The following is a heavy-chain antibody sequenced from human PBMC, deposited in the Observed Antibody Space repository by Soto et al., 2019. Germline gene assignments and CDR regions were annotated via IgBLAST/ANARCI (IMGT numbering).Heavy chain of an antibody. CDR2: ISAYNGNT. Sequence: QVQLVQSGAEVKKPGASVKVSCKASGYTFTSYGISWVRQAPGQGLEWMGWISAYNGNTNYAQKLQGRVTMTTDTSTSTAYMELRSLRSDDTAVYYCARDPYCSGGSCYLVSYYYYYGMDVWGQGTTVTVSS. V-gene: IGHV1-18*01. D-gene: IGHD2-15*01. CDR3: ARDPYCSGGSCYLVSYYYYYGMDV. J-gene: IGHJ6*02. CDR1: GYTFTSYG.